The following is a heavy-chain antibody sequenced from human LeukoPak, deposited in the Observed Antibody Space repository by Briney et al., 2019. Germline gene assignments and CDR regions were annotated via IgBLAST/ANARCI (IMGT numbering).Heavy chain of an antibody. CDR3: ARDLCYYDSSGYPDY. V-gene: IGHV3-33*01. Sequence: GGSLRLSCAASGFTFSSYGMHWVRQAPGKGLEWVAVIWYDGSNKYYADSVKGRFTISRDNSKNTLYLQMNSLRAEDTAVYYCARDLCYYDSSGYPDYWGQGTLVTVSS. CDR1: GFTFSSYG. J-gene: IGHJ4*02. D-gene: IGHD3-22*01. CDR2: IWYDGSNK.